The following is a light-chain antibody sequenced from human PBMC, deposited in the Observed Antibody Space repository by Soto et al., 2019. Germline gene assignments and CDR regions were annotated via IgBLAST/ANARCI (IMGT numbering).Light chain of an antibody. CDR3: QQANSFPAFT. CDR1: QGINNW. J-gene: IGKJ3*01. Sequence: DIQMTQSPSSVSASVGDRVIISCRASQGINNWLAWYQQKPGKAPKLLIYAASTLQTGVPSRFSGSGSGTEFNLTISNLQPEDFATYYCQQANSFPAFTFGPGTKVDAK. V-gene: IGKV1-12*01. CDR2: AAS.